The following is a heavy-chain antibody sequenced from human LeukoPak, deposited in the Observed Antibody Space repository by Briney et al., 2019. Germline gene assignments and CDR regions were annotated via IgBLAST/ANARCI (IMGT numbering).Heavy chain of an antibody. V-gene: IGHV1-69*04. CDR2: IIPILGIA. CDR1: GGTFSSYA. Sequence: GASVKVSCKASGGTFSSYAISWVRQAPGQGLEWMGRIIPILGIANYAQKSQGRVTITADKSTSTAYMELSSLRSEDTAVYYCARDRVDTATVLPNWFDPWGQGTLVTVSS. D-gene: IGHD5-18*01. CDR3: ARDRVDTATVLPNWFDP. J-gene: IGHJ5*02.